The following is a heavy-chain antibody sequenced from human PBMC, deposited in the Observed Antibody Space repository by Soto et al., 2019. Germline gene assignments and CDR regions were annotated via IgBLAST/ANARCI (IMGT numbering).Heavy chain of an antibody. CDR2: IGTAGDT. CDR3: ARDPLTTVIPPDWYFDL. D-gene: IGHD4-17*01. Sequence: PGGSLRLSCAASGFTFSSYDMHWVRQATGKGLEWVSAIGTAGDTYYPGSVKGRFTISRENAKNSLYLQMNSLRAGDTAVYYCARDPLTTVIPPDWYFDLWGRGTLVTVSS. CDR1: GFTFSSYD. V-gene: IGHV3-13*01. J-gene: IGHJ2*01.